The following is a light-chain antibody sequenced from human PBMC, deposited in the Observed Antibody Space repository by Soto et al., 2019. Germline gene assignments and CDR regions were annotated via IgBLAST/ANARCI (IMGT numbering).Light chain of an antibody. J-gene: IGKJ1*01. Sequence: DIQMTQSPSSLSASVGGRVTITCRASETITTNLNWYQQRPGKVPELLIYGASSLQSGVPSRFSGSGSGTDFTLTISSLQPEDFATYHCEQSYSAPPTFGQGTKVDIK. CDR3: EQSYSAPPT. V-gene: IGKV1-39*01. CDR1: ETITTN. CDR2: GAS.